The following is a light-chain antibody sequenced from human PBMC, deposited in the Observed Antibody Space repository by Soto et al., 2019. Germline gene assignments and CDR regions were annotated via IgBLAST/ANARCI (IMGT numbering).Light chain of an antibody. J-gene: IGKJ4*01. V-gene: IGKV1-39*01. Sequence: DIQLTQSPASLYASVGDAVTITCRASQTVSRYLNWYQQKSGTAPKLLIYAASTLHTGVPSRFSGSGSGTEFTLTISSLQSEDFAVYYCQQYNNWPPLTFGGGTKVDI. CDR3: QQYNNWPPLT. CDR2: AAS. CDR1: QTVSRY.